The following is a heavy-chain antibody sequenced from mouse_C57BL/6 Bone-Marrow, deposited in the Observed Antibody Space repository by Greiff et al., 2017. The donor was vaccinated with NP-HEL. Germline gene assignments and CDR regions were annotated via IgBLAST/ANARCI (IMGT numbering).Heavy chain of an antibody. Sequence: EVKLQESGGGLVKPGGSLKLSCAASGFTFSSYTMSWVRQTPEKRLEWVATISGGGGNTYYPDSVKGRFTISRDNAKNTLYLQMSSLRSEDTALYYCARHEGVHFDYWGQGTTLTVSS. V-gene: IGHV5-9*01. CDR1: GFTFSSYT. J-gene: IGHJ2*01. CDR3: ARHEGVHFDY. CDR2: ISGGGGNT.